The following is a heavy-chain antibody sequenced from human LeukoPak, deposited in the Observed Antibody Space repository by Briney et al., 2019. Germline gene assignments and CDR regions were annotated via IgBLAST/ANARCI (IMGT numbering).Heavy chain of an antibody. Sequence: GGSLRLSCAASGFTVSSNYMSWVRQVPGKGLEWGSVIYSDGSTYSADSVRGRFTVSRDRSKTTVFLQMNGLRAEDTAVYYCATIVPDVPATLTFDPWGQGTAVTVS. J-gene: IGHJ5*02. CDR2: IYSDGST. V-gene: IGHV3-66*01. CDR1: GFTVSSNY. CDR3: ATIVPDVPATLTFDP. D-gene: IGHD2-15*01.